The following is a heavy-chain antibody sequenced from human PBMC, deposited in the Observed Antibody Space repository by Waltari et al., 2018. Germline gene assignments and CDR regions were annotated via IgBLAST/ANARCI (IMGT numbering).Heavy chain of an antibody. J-gene: IGHJ3*02. V-gene: IGHV1-69*08. D-gene: IGHD5-12*01. CDR2: IIPIFGTA. CDR3: ASRANTEMATIMGALQDAFDI. Sequence: QVQLVPSGAEVKKPGSSVKVSCKASGGTFSSYAISWVRQAPGQGLAWMGRIIPIFGTANYAQKCQGRVTITADKSTSTAYMELSSLRSEDTAVYYCASRANTEMATIMGALQDAFDIWGQGTMVTVSS. CDR1: GGTFSSYA.